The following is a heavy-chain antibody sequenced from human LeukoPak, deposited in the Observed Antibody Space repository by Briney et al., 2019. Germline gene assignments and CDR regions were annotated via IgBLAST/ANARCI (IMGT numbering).Heavy chain of an antibody. Sequence: ASVKVSCKASGYTFTTYDTNWVRQATGQGLEWMGWMNPNSGNTGYAQQFQGRVTVTRNTSITTAYMELSGLKSEDTAVYYCARRSDRCYRCFDPWGQGTLVTVSS. V-gene: IGHV1-8*01. CDR1: GYTFTTYD. CDR2: MNPNSGNT. J-gene: IGHJ5*02. D-gene: IGHD2-2*01. CDR3: ARRSDRCYRCFDP.